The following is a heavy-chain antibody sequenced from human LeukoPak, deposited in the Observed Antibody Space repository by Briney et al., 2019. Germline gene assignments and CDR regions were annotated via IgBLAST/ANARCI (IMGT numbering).Heavy chain of an antibody. CDR3: AREKNYSGGFDP. CDR2: IYNGDIT. V-gene: IGHV3-53*04. CDR1: GFTFSSYA. J-gene: IGHJ5*02. Sequence: PGGSLRLSCAASGFTFSSYAMSWVRQAPGKGLEWVSVIYNGDITYYADSVKGRFTISRHNSRNTLYLQMNSLRADDTAVYYCAREKNYSGGFDPWGQGTLVTVSS. D-gene: IGHD2-21*01.